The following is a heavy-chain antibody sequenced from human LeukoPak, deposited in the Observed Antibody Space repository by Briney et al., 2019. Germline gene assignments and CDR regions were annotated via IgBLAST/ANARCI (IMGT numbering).Heavy chain of an antibody. CDR3: ARKGPYYDY. CDR2: INPNSGGT. CDR1: GYTFTGYY. V-gene: IGHV1-2*02. Sequence: ASVKVSCKASGYTFTGYYVHWVRQAPGQGLEGTGWINPNSGGTNYAQKFQGRVTMTRDTYISTVYMELSSLRSDDTAVYYCARKGPYYDYWGQGTLVTVSS. J-gene: IGHJ4*02.